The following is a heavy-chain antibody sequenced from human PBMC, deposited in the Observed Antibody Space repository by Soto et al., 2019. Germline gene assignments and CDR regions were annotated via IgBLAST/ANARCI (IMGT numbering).Heavy chain of an antibody. CDR2: ISSSSSTI. V-gene: IGHV3-48*01. Sequence: GGSLRLSCAASGFTFSSYSMNWVRQAPGKGLEWVSYISSSSSTIYYADSVKGRFTISRDNAKNSLYLQMNSLRAEDTAVYYCARIYDFWSGYYYYYYMDVWGKGTTVTVSS. CDR1: GFTFSSYS. J-gene: IGHJ6*03. D-gene: IGHD3-3*01. CDR3: ARIYDFWSGYYYYYYMDV.